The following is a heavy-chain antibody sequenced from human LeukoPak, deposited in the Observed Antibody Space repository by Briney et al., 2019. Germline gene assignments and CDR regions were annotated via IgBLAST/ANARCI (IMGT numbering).Heavy chain of an antibody. CDR3: AREGSQQLVLGYFDY. D-gene: IGHD6-13*01. V-gene: IGHV4-61*01. Sequence: PSETLSLTCTVSGGSVSRGSYYWSWIRQPPGKGLEWIGYIYYSGSTNYNPSLKSRVTISVDTSKNQFSLKLSSVTAADTAVYYCAREGSQQLVLGYFDYWGQGTLVTVSS. CDR2: IYYSGST. CDR1: GGSVSRGSYY. J-gene: IGHJ4*02.